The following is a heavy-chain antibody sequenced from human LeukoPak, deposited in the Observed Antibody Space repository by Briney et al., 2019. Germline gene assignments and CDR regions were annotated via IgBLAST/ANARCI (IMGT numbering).Heavy chain of an antibody. Sequence: ASVKVSCKASGYTFTGYYMHWVRQAPGQGLEWMGWINPSSGGTNYAQKFQGWVTMTRDTSISTAYMELSRLRSDDTAVYYCARDGQGSGSYPWFDPWGQGTLVTVSS. D-gene: IGHD3-10*01. CDR3: ARDGQGSGSYPWFDP. CDR1: GYTFTGYY. V-gene: IGHV1-2*04. J-gene: IGHJ5*02. CDR2: INPSSGGT.